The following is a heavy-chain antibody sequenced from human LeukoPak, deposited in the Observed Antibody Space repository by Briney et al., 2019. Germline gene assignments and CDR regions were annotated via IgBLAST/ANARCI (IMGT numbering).Heavy chain of an antibody. V-gene: IGHV3-30*04. CDR2: IANDGSNK. Sequence: PGGSLRLSCAAPGFTFRNNAMHWVRQAPGKGLEWLTVIANDGSNKYYAESVKGRFTISRDNSKNTLSLQMNSLRVEDTAVYFCAREWLSPQGGLDSWGQGTLVIVSS. J-gene: IGHJ4*02. CDR3: AREWLSPQGGLDS. CDR1: GFTFRNNA. D-gene: IGHD3-22*01.